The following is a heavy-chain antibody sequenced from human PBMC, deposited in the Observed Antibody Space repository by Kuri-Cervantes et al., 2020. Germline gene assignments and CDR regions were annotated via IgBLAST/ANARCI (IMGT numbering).Heavy chain of an antibody. V-gene: IGHV4-30-2*01. Sequence: SETLSLTCTVSSGSISSGGYSWSWIRQPPGKGLEWIGYICHSGSTYYTPSLKSRVTISVDRSKNQFSLKLSSVTAADTAVYYCASSGYYILAGYSDPPGYWGQGTLVTVSS. CDR2: ICHSGST. CDR3: ASSGYYILAGYSDPPGY. D-gene: IGHD3-9*01. CDR1: SGSISSGGYS. J-gene: IGHJ4*02.